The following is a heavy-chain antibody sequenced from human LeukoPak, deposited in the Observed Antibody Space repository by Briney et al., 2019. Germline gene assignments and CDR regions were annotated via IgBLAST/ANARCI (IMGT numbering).Heavy chain of an antibody. CDR3: ARGSGDLLPITFGGAFVSGMDV. J-gene: IGHJ6*02. CDR2: FDDRNGAAST. D-gene: IGHD3-16*02. V-gene: IGHV3-48*04. CDR1: GFHFSDYS. Sequence: GMSLRLSCEVSGFHFSDYSMNWVRQAPGKGLEWISYFDDRNGAASTSYADSVKGRFIISRDAAKNSLYLQMNSLRAQDAAVYYCARGSGDLLPITFGGAFVSGMDVWGQGTTVTVSS.